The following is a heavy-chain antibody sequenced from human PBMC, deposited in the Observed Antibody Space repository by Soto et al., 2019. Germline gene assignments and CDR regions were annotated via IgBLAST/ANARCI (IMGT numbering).Heavy chain of an antibody. CDR1: GFTFSTYS. V-gene: IGHV3-48*02. J-gene: IGHJ4*02. CDR3: ARDSCRNTSCAANY. Sequence: EVQLLESGGGLVQPGGSLRLSCAASGFTFSTYSMNWVRQAPGKGLEWISYISSTGSNIYYADSVKGRFTISRDNARNSLYLQMNSLRDEDTAVYYCARDSCRNTSCAANYWGQGTLVTVSS. D-gene: IGHD2-2*01. CDR2: ISSTGSNI.